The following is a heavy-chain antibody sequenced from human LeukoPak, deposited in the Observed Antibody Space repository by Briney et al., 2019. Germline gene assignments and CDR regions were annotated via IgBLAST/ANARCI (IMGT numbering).Heavy chain of an antibody. Sequence: PGGSLRLSCSASGFTFSSYAMHWVRQAPGKGLEYVSAISSNGGSTYYADSVKGRFTISRDNSKNTLYLQMSSLRAEDTAVYYCVKVGDYYGSGSYYPPYLDYWGQGTLVTVSS. V-gene: IGHV3-64D*06. CDR2: ISSNGGST. J-gene: IGHJ4*02. D-gene: IGHD3-10*01. CDR3: VKVGDYYGSGSYYPPYLDY. CDR1: GFTFSSYA.